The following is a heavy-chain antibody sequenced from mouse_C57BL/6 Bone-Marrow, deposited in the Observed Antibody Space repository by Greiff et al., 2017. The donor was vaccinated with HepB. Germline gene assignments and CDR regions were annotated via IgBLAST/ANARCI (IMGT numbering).Heavy chain of an antibody. D-gene: IGHD1-1*01. Sequence: VQLQQPGAELVRPGSSVKLSCKASGYTFTSYWMHWVKQRPIQGLEWSGNIDTSDSETHYNQKFKDKATLTVDKSYSTAYMQLSSLTSEDSAVYYCARERYYGSSLYWYFDVWGTGTTVTVSS. CDR1: GYTFTSYW. V-gene: IGHV1-52*01. J-gene: IGHJ1*03. CDR3: ARERYYGSSLYWYFDV. CDR2: IDTSDSET.